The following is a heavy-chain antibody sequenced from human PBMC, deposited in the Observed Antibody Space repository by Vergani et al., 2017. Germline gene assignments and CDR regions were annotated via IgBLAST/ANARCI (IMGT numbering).Heavy chain of an antibody. CDR2: IYYSGST. V-gene: IGHV4-39*01. D-gene: IGHD1-26*01. CDR1: GGSMSGYY. Sequence: QVRLQESGPGLVKPSETLSLTCSVSGGSMSGYYWGWIRQPPGKGLEWIGSIYYSGSTYYYPSLKSRIVIFVDTSKNQFSLNLSSVTAADTAVYYCARQVSGNYYEFDYWGQGALVTVSS. CDR3: ARQVSGNYYEFDY. J-gene: IGHJ4*02.